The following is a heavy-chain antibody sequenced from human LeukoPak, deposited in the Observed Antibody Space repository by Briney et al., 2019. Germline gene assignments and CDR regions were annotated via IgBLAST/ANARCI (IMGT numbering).Heavy chain of an antibody. CDR2: VRTNSYGGTT. CDR3: SRGSTYLNYSHF. CDR1: GFTFGDHT. V-gene: IGHV3-49*04. Sequence: PGGSLRLSCAASGFTFGDHTLNWVRQAPGKGLEWVGFVRTNSYGGTTDYAASVKGRFTISRDESKSIAYLHMNSLKTDDTAVYYCSRGSTYLNYSHFWGLGTLVTVSS. D-gene: IGHD1-26*01. J-gene: IGHJ4*02.